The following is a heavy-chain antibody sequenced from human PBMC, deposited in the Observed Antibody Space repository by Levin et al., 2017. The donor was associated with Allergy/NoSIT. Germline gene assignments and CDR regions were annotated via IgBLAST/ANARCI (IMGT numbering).Heavy chain of an antibody. CDR1: GFTFSSYW. D-gene: IGHD3-9*01. CDR2: IKQDGSEK. J-gene: IGHJ5*02. Sequence: GGSLRLSCAASGFTFSSYWMSWVRQAPGKGLEWVANIKQDGSEKYYVDSVKGRFTISRDNAKNSLYLQMNSLRAEDTAVYYCARDGYYDILTGYFNWFDPWGQGTLVTVSS. V-gene: IGHV3-7*04. CDR3: ARDGYYDILTGYFNWFDP.